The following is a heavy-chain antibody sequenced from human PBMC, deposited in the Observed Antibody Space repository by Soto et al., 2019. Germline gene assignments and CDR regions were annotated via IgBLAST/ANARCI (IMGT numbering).Heavy chain of an antibody. Sequence: EVQLVESGGVLVQPGGSLRLSCAASGFTFSDYWMHWVRQAPGKGLEWVSRISADGSVTTYGDSVTGRFTISRDNAKNTLYLQMNSLTPEDTAMFFCVRDLESVVTAANVWGQGTMVSVSS. CDR3: VRDLESVVTAANV. D-gene: IGHD2-2*01. V-gene: IGHV3-74*01. CDR1: GFTFSDYW. CDR2: ISADGSVT. J-gene: IGHJ3*01.